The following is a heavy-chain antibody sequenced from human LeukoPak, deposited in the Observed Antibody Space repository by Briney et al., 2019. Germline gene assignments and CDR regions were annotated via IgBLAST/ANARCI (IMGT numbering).Heavy chain of an antibody. CDR3: ARERVTTTSFDY. CDR2: IKQDGGAK. Sequence: GGSLRLSCSASGFTFGDYVMTWFRQAPGRGLEWVANIKQDGGAKNYVDSVKGRFTISRDNAKNSLYLQMNNLRVEDTAVYYCARERVTTTSFDYWGQGVLVTVSS. J-gene: IGHJ4*02. CDR1: GFTFGDYV. D-gene: IGHD2/OR15-2a*01. V-gene: IGHV3-7*01.